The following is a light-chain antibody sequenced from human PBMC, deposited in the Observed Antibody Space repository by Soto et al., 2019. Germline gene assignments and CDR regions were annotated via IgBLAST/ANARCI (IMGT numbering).Light chain of an antibody. CDR1: SSNIGNTY. CDR3: GTGERSRSAYV. CDR2: DNN. V-gene: IGLV1-51*01. J-gene: IGLJ1*01. Sequence: QSLLTQPPSVSAAPGQKVTISCSGSSSNIGNTYVSWYQQLPGTAPKLRIYDNNKRPAGIPARLSGSRSGTSATLGITGLQTGDESDCYFGTGERSRSAYVFENGSNVTVL.